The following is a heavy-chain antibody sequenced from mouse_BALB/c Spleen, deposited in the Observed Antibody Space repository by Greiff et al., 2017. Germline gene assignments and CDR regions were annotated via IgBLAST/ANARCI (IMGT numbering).Heavy chain of an antibody. CDR2: ISSGGSYT. V-gene: IGHV5-6*01. D-gene: IGHD2-4*01. Sequence: EVHLVESGGDLVKPGGSLKLSCAASGFTFSSYGMSWVRQTPDKRLEWVATISSGGSYTYYPDSVKGRFTISRDNAKNTLYLQMSSLKSEDTAMYYCARQGGIKDWYFDVWGAGTTVTVSS. J-gene: IGHJ1*01. CDR1: GFTFSSYG. CDR3: ARQGGIKDWYFDV.